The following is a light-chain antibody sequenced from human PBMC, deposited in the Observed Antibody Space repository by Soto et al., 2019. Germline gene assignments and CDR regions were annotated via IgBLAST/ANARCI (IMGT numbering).Light chain of an antibody. J-gene: IGKJ1*01. CDR3: QQYDSSPRT. CDR1: RGVSSN. V-gene: IGKV3-20*01. CDR2: GAS. Sequence: EIVMTQSPATLSVSPGARDTLSCRASRGVSSNLAWYQQKPGQAPRLLIYGASSRATGIPDRFSGSGSGTDFTLTISRLEPEDFAVYYCQQYDSSPRTFGQGTKVDIK.